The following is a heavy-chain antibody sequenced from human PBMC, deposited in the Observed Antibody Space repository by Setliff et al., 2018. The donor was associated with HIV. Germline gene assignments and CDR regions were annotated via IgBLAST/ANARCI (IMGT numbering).Heavy chain of an antibody. V-gene: IGHV4-31*03. Sequence: SETLSLTCSVSGVSVGSGDYYWHWIRQHPEKALEWIGYIFHSGDTYYNPSLKSRISMSVDTSKNQFSLELTSLTAADTAVYYCATRPRIAGRPFAYWGQGMLVTVSS. J-gene: IGHJ4*02. CDR2: IFHSGDT. D-gene: IGHD6-6*01. CDR3: ATRPRIAGRPFAY. CDR1: GVSVGSGDYY.